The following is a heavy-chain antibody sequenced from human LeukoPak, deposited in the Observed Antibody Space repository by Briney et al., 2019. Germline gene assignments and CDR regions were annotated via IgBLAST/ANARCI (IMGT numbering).Heavy chain of an antibody. CDR2: ISSSSSYI. CDR1: GFTFSSYS. J-gene: IGHJ4*02. D-gene: IGHD6-13*01. V-gene: IGHV3-21*01. CDR3: ASHSIAAAGTDY. Sequence: PGGSLRLSCAASGFTFSSYSMNWVRQAPGKGLEWVSSISSSSSYIYYADSVKGRFTISRDNAKNTLYLQMNSLRAEDTAAYYCASHSIAAAGTDYWGQGTLVTVSS.